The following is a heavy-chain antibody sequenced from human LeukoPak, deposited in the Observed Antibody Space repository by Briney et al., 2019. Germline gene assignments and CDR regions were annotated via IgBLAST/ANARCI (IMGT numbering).Heavy chain of an antibody. CDR3: ASMGQYYDILTGYPHYYYYYMDV. CDR1: GYTFTGYY. J-gene: IGHJ6*03. CDR2: INPNSGGT. V-gene: IGHV1-2*02. Sequence: ASVKVSCKASGYTFTGYYMHWVRQAPGQGLEWMGWINPNSGGTNYAQKFQGRVTMTRDTSISTAYMELSRLRSDDTAVYYCASMGQYYDILTGYPHYYYYYMDVWGKGTTVTVSS. D-gene: IGHD3-9*01.